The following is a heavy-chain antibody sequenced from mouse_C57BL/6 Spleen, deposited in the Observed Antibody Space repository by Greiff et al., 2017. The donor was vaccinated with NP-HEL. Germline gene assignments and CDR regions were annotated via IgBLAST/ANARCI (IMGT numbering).Heavy chain of an antibody. CDR2: IYPGSGST. V-gene: IGHV1-55*01. CDR3: ARHEDYDSAWFAY. Sequence: VQLQQSGAELVRPGASVKMSCKASGYTFTSYWITWVKQRPGQGLEWIGDIYPGSGSTNYSEKFKSKATLTVDTSSSTAYMQLSSLTSEDSAVYYCARHEDYDSAWFAYWGQGTLVTVSA. D-gene: IGHD2-4*01. CDR1: GYTFTSYW. J-gene: IGHJ3*01.